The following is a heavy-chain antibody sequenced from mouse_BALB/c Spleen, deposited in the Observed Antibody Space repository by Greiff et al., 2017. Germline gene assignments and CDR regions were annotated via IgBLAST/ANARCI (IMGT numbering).Heavy chain of an antibody. D-gene: IGHD1-1*01. V-gene: IGHV3-2*02. J-gene: IGHJ4*01. CDR3: ARGGYYYDSSYAMDY. CDR2: IFYSGNT. Sequence: EVKLMESGPGLVKPSQSLSRTCTVTGYSITSDYAWNWFWQFPGNKLEWMGYIFYSGNTCYNPSLKSRISNTRDTSKNQFFLQLNSVTTEDTATYYCARGGYYYDSSYAMDYGGQGTSDTVSS. CDR1: GYSITSDYA.